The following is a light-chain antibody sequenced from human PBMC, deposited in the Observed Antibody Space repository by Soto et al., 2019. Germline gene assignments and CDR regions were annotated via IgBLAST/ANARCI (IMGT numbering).Light chain of an antibody. Sequence: QSALTQPRSVSGSPGQSVTISCSGTSSDVGGYNYVSWYQQHPGKAPKRIIYDVTKRPSGVPDRFSGSKSGITASLTISGLQAEDEAEYSCCSYAGNTYVFGSGTKLTVL. J-gene: IGLJ1*01. V-gene: IGLV2-11*01. CDR3: CSYAGNTYV. CDR1: SSDVGGYNY. CDR2: DVT.